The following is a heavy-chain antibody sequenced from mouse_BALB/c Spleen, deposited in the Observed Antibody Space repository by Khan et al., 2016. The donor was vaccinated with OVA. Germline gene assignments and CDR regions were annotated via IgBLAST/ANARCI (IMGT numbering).Heavy chain of an antibody. CDR3: ARNGFGNYEIWDY. D-gene: IGHD2-1*01. V-gene: IGHV1-5*01. CDR1: GYTFTNYW. Sequence: VQLQQSGTVLARPGASVKMSCKASGYTFTNYWMHWVKQRPGQGLEWIGTIYPGNSDTNYNQKFTGKAKLTAVTSTSTAYMELSSLTNEDSAVSYCARNGFGNYEIWDYWGQGTTLTVSS. CDR2: IYPGNSDT. J-gene: IGHJ2*01.